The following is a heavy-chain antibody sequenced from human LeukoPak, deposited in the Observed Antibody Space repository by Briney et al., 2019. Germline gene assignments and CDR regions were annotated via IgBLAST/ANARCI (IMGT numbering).Heavy chain of an antibody. CDR2: ISGCGCST. CDR3: AKDQLQRGGVYYCVH. D-gene: IGHD2-8*02. Sequence: GGSLRLSCAASGFTFNSQVMSWVRQAPGGALECVSSISGCGCSTYYADSVKGRFTISRDNSKNTLYLQMNSLRADDPAVYYCAKDQLQRGGVYYCVHWGQGTLVTVSS. V-gene: IGHV3-23*01. CDR1: GFTFNSQV. J-gene: IGHJ4*02.